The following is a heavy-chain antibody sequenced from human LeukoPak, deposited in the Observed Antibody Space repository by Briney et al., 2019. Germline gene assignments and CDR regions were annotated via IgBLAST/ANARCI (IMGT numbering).Heavy chain of an antibody. CDR3: ARDRITMVRGVISPKQYYYYGMDV. D-gene: IGHD3-10*01. CDR2: INHSGST. CDR1: GGSFGGYY. V-gene: IGHV4-34*01. Sequence: SETLSLTCAVYGGSFGGYYWSWLRQPPGKGLEWIGEINHSGSTNYNPSLKSRVTISVDTSKNQFSLKLSSVTAADTAVYYCARDRITMVRGVISPKQYYYYGMDVWGQGTTVTVSS. J-gene: IGHJ6*02.